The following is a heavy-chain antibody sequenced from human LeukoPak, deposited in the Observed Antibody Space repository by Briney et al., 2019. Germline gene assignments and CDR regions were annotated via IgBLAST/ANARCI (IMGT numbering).Heavy chain of an antibody. CDR3: ARLDSSSWTNVGWDY. V-gene: IGHV4-38-2*01. CDR2: IYHSGST. CDR1: GDSLSSGYY. Sequence: PSETLSVTCAVPGDSLSSGYYWGWIRPPPGKGLEWIGSIYHSGSTYYNPSLKSRVTISVDTSKNQFSLKLSSVTAADTAVYYCARLDSSSWTNVGWDYWGQGTLVTVSS. J-gene: IGHJ4*02. D-gene: IGHD6-13*01.